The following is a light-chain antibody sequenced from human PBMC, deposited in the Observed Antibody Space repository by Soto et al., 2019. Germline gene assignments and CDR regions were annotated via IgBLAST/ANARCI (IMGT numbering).Light chain of an antibody. CDR3: QQRRNWPPT. Sequence: EIVLSQSPATLSLSPGERATLSCRASQSVSSYLAWYQQKPGQAPRLLIYDASNRATGIPARFSGSGSGTDFTLTISSLEPEDFAVYYCQQRRNWPPTFGPGTKVDI. CDR1: QSVSSY. CDR2: DAS. J-gene: IGKJ3*01. V-gene: IGKV3-11*01.